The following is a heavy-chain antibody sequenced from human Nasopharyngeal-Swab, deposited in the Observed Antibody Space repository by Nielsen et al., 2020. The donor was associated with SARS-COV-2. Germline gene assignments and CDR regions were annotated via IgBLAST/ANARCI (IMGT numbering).Heavy chain of an antibody. CDR2: IKEDGSEK. V-gene: IGHV3-7*01. D-gene: IGHD2-15*01. Sequence: PGKGLEGVDNIKEDGSEKNYVDSVKGRFTISRDNAKNSLYLQMNSLRADNTAVYYCARDTYCSGGSCYGYGMGVWGQGTTVTVSS. CDR3: ARDTYCSGGSCYGYGMGV. J-gene: IGHJ6*02.